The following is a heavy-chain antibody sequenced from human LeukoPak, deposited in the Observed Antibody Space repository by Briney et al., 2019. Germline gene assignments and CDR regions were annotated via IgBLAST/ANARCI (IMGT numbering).Heavy chain of an antibody. Sequence: GGSLRPSCAASGFTFSSYAMSWVRQAPGKGLEWVSYISSSGNTIYYADSVKGRFTISRDNAKNSLYLQMNSLRAEDTAVYYCARDKIAARFFDYWGQGTLVTVSS. CDR1: GFTFSSYA. CDR3: ARDKIAARFFDY. J-gene: IGHJ4*02. CDR2: ISSSGNTI. V-gene: IGHV3-48*03. D-gene: IGHD6-6*01.